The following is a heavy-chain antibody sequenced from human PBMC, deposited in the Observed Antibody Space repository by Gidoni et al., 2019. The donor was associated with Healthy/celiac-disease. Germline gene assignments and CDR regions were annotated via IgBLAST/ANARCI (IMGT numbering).Heavy chain of an antibody. CDR3: ARESIPSGCSYFDY. V-gene: IGHV3-7*05. D-gene: IGHD5-12*01. J-gene: IGHJ4*02. Sequence: EVQLVESGGGLVQPGGSLRLSCAASGFTFSSYWMSWVRQAPGKGLEWVANIKQDGSEKYYVDAVKGRFTISRDNAKNSLYLQMNSLRAEDTAVYYCARESIPSGCSYFDYWGQGTLVTVSS. CDR2: IKQDGSEK. CDR1: GFTFSSYW.